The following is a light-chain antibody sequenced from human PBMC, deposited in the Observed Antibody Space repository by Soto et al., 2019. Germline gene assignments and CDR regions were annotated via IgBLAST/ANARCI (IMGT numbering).Light chain of an antibody. CDR2: DVS. Sequence: QSALTQPASVSGSPEQSITISCTGTSSDVGGYNYVSWYQQHPGKAPKLMIHDVSNRPSGVSNRFSGSKSGNTASLTISGLQAEDEADYYCSSYTSSSTVVFGGGTKVTVL. CDR3: SSYTSSSTVV. J-gene: IGLJ2*01. CDR1: SSDVGGYNY. V-gene: IGLV2-14*01.